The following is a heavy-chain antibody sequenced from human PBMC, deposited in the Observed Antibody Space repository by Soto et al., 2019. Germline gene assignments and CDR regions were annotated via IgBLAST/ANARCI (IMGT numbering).Heavy chain of an antibody. Sequence: PGGSLRLSCAASGFTFSNYAMNWVRQAPGKGLEWVSTISGSGDDAYHADSVKGRFTISRDNSKNTLYLHMNSLGAEDTALYYCAKGTVTRERETNFYYYMDVWGKGTTVTVSS. CDR3: AKGTVTRERETNFYYYMDV. CDR2: ISGSGDDA. CDR1: GFTFSNYA. D-gene: IGHD2-21*02. V-gene: IGHV3-23*01. J-gene: IGHJ6*03.